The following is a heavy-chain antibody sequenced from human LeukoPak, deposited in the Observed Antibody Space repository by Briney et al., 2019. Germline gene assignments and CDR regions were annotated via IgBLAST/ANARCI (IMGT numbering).Heavy chain of an antibody. CDR2: ICTSGST. D-gene: IGHD4-17*01. V-gene: IGHV4-4*07. J-gene: IGHJ6*02. CDR1: GGSISSYY. Sequence: SETLSLTCTVSGGSISSYYWSWIRQPAGKGLEWIGRICTSGSTNYNPSLKSRVTMSVDTSKNQFSLKLSSVTAADTAVYYCARVNYGDYKDYYGMDVWGQGTTVTVSS. CDR3: ARVNYGDYKDYYGMDV.